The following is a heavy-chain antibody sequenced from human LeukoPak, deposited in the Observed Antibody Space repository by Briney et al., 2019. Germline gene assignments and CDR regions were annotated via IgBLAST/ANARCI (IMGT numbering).Heavy chain of an antibody. V-gene: IGHV3-15*01. CDR3: TTSPVVDY. D-gene: IGHD2-21*01. J-gene: IGHJ4*02. Sequence: GGSLRLSCAASGFTFSNAWMSWVRQAPGKGLEWVDRIKSKTDGGTTDYAAPVKGRFTISRDDSKNTLYLQMNSLKTEDTAVYYCTTSPVVDYWGQGTLVTVSS. CDR2: IKSKTDGGTT. CDR1: GFTFSNAW.